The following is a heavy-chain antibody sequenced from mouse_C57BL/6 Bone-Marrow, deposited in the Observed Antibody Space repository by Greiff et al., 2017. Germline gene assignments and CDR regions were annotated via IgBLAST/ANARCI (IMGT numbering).Heavy chain of an antibody. D-gene: IGHD3-1*01. CDR2: IDPENGDT. J-gene: IGHJ4*01. CDR3: TSGYYYAMDY. V-gene: IGHV14-4*01. CDR1: GFNIKDDY. Sequence: EVKLVESGAELVRPGASVKLSCTASGFNIKDDYMHWVKQRPEQGLEWIGWIDPENGDTEYASKFQGKATITADTSSNTAYLQLSSLTSEDTAVYYCTSGYYYAMDYWGQGTSVPVST.